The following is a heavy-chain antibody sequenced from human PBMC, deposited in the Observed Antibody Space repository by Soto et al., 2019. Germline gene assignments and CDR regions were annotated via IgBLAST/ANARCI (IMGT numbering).Heavy chain of an antibody. V-gene: IGHV1-3*01. J-gene: IGHJ5*02. CDR3: ARVFPWYSSSLVSRWFDP. CDR1: GYTFTSYA. D-gene: IGHD6-13*01. CDR2: INAGNGNT. Sequence: ASVKVSCKASGYTFTSYAMHWVRQAPGQRLEWMGWINAGNGNTKYSQKFQGRVTITRDTSASTAYMELSSLRSEDTAVYYCARVFPWYSSSLVSRWFDPWGQGTLVTVSS.